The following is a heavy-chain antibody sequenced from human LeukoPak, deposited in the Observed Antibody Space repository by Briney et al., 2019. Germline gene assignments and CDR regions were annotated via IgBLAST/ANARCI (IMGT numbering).Heavy chain of an antibody. D-gene: IGHD3-10*01. CDR2: IRYDGSNK. CDR3: AKGPLTESYFPTRFDY. J-gene: IGHJ4*02. CDR1: GFTFSSYG. V-gene: IGHV3-30*02. Sequence: GRSLRLSCAASGFTFSSYGMHWVRQAPGKGLEWVAFIRYDGSNKYYADSVKGRFTISRDNSKNTLYLQMNSPRSEDTAVYYCAKGPLTESYFPTRFDYWGQGTLVTVSP.